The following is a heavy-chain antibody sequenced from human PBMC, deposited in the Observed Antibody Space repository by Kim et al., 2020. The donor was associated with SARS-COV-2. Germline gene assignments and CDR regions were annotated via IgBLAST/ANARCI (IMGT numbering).Heavy chain of an antibody. D-gene: IGHD2-2*01. J-gene: IGHJ4*02. V-gene: IGHV3-15*01. CDR3: TTDPARFCSATRCYADFDY. Sequence: GRITNSRDDSKNTVYLQMNSLKTEDTAVYYCTTDPARFCSATRCYADFDYWGQGTLVTVSS.